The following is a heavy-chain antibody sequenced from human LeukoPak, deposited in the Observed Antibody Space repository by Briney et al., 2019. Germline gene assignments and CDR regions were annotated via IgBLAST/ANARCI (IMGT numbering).Heavy chain of an antibody. D-gene: IGHD3-22*01. CDR1: GFTFSDSA. V-gene: IGHV3-73*01. J-gene: IGHJ3*01. CDR2: VKTKADSYAT. CDR3: TRHGFYYDSSGFDL. Sequence: GGSLTLSCAASGFTFSDSALHWVRQAPGKGLEGVGRVKTKADSYATAYGTSVKGRFTISRGDSKNTAYLQMNSLKTDDTAVYYCTRHGFYYDSSGFDLWGQGTVVTVSS.